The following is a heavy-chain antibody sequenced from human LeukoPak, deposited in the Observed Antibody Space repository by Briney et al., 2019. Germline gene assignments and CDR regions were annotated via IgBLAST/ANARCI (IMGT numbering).Heavy chain of an antibody. Sequence: SETLSLTCTVSGGSISTYYWSWIRQPPGKGLEWIGYIFYSGSTNYNPSLKSRVTISVDTSKNQFSLKLGSVSAADTAMYYCARSAEDDYRLDYWGQGTLVIVSS. D-gene: IGHD4-11*01. J-gene: IGHJ4*02. CDR2: IFYSGST. CDR3: ARSAEDDYRLDY. V-gene: IGHV4-59*01. CDR1: GGSISTYY.